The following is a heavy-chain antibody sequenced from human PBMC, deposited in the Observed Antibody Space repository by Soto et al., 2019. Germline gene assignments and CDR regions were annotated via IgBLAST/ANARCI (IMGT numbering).Heavy chain of an antibody. J-gene: IGHJ4*02. V-gene: IGHV4-39*01. Sequence: QLQLQESGPGLVKPSETLSLTCTVSGGSISSSSYYWGWIRQPPGKGLEWIGSIYYSGSTYYNPSLKSRVTISVDTSKNQFSLKLSSVTAADTAVYYCASSAWNYRHPTNPGPNFDYWGQGTLVTVSS. CDR3: ASSAWNYRHPTNPGPNFDY. D-gene: IGHD1-7*01. CDR2: IYYSGST. CDR1: GGSISSSSYY.